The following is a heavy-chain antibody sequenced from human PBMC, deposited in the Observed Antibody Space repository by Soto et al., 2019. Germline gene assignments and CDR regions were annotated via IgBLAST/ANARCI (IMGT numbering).Heavy chain of an antibody. CDR1: SGSISSSNW. Sequence: SETLSLTCAVSSGSISSSNWWSWVRQPPGKGLEWIGEIYHSGSTNYNPSLKSRVTISVDKSKNQFSLKLSSVTAADTAVYYCASGGGRYSSSWFDYWGQGTLVTVSS. D-gene: IGHD6-13*01. J-gene: IGHJ4*02. CDR2: IYHSGST. CDR3: ASGGGRYSSSWFDY. V-gene: IGHV4-4*02.